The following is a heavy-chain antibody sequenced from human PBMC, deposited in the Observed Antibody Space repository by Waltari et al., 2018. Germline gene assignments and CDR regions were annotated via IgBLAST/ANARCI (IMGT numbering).Heavy chain of an antibody. D-gene: IGHD3-10*01. Sequence: QLQLQESGPGLVKPSETLSLTCTVSGGSISSSSYYWCWIRQPPGKGLEWIGSIYHSGSTYYNPSLKSRVTISVDTSKNQFSLKLSSVTAADTAVYYCARRSRFSGVDYWGQGTLVTVSS. J-gene: IGHJ4*02. V-gene: IGHV4-39*07. CDR3: ARRSRFSGVDY. CDR1: GGSISSSSYY. CDR2: IYHSGST.